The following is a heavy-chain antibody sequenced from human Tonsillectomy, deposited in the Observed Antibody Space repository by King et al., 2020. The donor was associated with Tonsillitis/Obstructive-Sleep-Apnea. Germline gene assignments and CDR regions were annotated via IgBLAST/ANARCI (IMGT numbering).Heavy chain of an antibody. V-gene: IGHV4-59*08. J-gene: IGHJ6*02. CDR2: IYYSGST. CDR3: ARTYYYYGMDV. CDR1: GGSISSYY. Sequence: VQLQESGPGLVKPSETLSLTCTVSGGSISSYYWSWIRQPPGKGLEWIGYIYYSGSTNYNPSLKSRVTISVDTSKNQFSLKLSSATAADTAVYYCARTYYYYGMDVWGQGTTVTVSS.